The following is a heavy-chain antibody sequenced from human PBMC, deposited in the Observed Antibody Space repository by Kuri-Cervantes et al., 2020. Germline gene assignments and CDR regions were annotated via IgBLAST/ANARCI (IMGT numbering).Heavy chain of an antibody. D-gene: IGHD3-10*01. J-gene: IGHJ4*02. CDR2: ISYDGSNK. CDR1: GFTFSSYA. CDR3: ARQHYYGSGSYYNELDY. Sequence: GGSLRLSCAASGFTFSSYAMHWVRQAPGKGLEWVAVISYDGSNKYYADSVKGRFTISRDNSKNMLYLQMNNLRAEDTAVYYCARQHYYGSGSYYNELDYWGQGTLVTDSS. V-gene: IGHV3-30*01.